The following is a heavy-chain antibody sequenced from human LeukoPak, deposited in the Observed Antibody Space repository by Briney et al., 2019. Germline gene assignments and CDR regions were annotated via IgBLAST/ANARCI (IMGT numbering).Heavy chain of an antibody. CDR1: GFTFSSYG. Sequence: GGSLRLSCAASGFTFSSYGMHWVRQAPGKGLEWVAFIRYDGSNKYYADSVKGRFTISRDNSKNTLYLQMNSLRAEDTAVYYCAGRGYSSGWYLEIADYWGQGTLVTVSS. V-gene: IGHV3-30*02. CDR2: IRYDGSNK. D-gene: IGHD6-19*01. J-gene: IGHJ4*02. CDR3: AGRGYSSGWYLEIADY.